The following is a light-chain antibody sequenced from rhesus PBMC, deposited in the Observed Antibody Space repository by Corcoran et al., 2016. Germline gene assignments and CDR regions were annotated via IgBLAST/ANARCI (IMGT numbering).Light chain of an antibody. CDR3: QQHYSFPYS. V-gene: IGKV1-25*01. CDR2: TAS. CDR1: QGISTW. J-gene: IGKJ2*01. Sequence: DIQMTQSPSSLSASVGDRVTITCQASQGISTWLAWYQQKPGKAPKLLIYTASPLQSGVPSRFSGSGSGTDLTLTIRSLQPEDFATYYCQQHYSFPYSFGPGPKVEIK.